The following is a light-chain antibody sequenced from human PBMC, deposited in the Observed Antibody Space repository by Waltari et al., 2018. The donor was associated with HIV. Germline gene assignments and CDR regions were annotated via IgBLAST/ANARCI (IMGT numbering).Light chain of an antibody. J-gene: IGLJ1*01. CDR2: DVT. V-gene: IGLV2-23*02. CDR1: SGDVGAYNY. Sequence: QSALTQPASVSGSPGQSITISCTGTSGDVGAYNYVSWYQQHPNKAPNLMIYDVTKRPSGVSIRFSGSKSGNTASLTLSGLQAEDEADYYCCSYAGDTTFVFGTGTKVTVL. CDR3: CSYAGDTTFV.